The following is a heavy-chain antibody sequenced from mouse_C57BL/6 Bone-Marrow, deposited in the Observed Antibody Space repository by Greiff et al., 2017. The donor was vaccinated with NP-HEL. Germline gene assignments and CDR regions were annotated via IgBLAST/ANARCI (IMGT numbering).Heavy chain of an antibody. CDR2: IDPSDSST. D-gene: IGHD3-1*01. V-gene: IGHV1-69*01. J-gene: IGHJ4*01. Sequence: QVQLQQSGAELVMPGASVKLSCKASGYTFTSYWMHWVKQRPGQGLEWIGEIDPSDSSTNYNQKFKGKSTLTVDKSSSTAYMQLSSLTSEDSAVYYCARQGLPYAMDYWGQGTSVTVSS. CDR1: GYTFTSYW. CDR3: ARQGLPYAMDY.